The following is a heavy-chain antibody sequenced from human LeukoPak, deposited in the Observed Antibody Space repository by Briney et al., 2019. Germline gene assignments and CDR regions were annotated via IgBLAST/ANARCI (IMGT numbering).Heavy chain of an antibody. V-gene: IGHV5-51*01. CDR1: GYSFTSYW. J-gene: IGHJ3*02. CDR2: IYPGDSDT. D-gene: IGHD3-22*01. CDR3: ASHNGYYYDSSGKDAFDI. Sequence: GESLKISCKGSGYSFTSYWIGWVRQMPGKGLEWMGIIYPGDSDTRYSPSFQGQVTISADKSISTAYLQWSSLRASDTAMYYCASHNGYYYDSSGKDAFDIWGQGTMVTVSS.